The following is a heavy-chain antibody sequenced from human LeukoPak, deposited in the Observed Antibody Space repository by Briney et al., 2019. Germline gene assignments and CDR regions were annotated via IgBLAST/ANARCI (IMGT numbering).Heavy chain of an antibody. V-gene: IGHV3-23*01. CDR1: GFTFSSYA. CDR2: ISGSGGST. Sequence: GGSLRLSCAASGFTFSSYAMSWVRQAPGKGLEWVSAISGSGGSTYYADSVKGRFTISRDNSKNTLYLQMNSLRAEDTAVYYCAKVDQIVVVISPASFDYWGQGTLVTVSS. J-gene: IGHJ4*02. D-gene: IGHD3-22*01. CDR3: AKVDQIVVVISPASFDY.